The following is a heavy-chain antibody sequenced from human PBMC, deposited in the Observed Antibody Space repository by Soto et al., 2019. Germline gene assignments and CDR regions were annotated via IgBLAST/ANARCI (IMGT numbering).Heavy chain of an antibody. J-gene: IGHJ5*02. Sequence: QVQLQESGPGLVKPSQTLSLTCTVSGGSISSGGYYWSWIRQHPGKRLEWIGYIYYSGSTYYNPSHKSRMTISVDTYNKQFSMNLSSVTAADKAVYYCARVVSSSGDGMNSFDPWGKGTLVIVSS. D-gene: IGHD3-22*01. CDR2: IYYSGST. CDR1: GGSISSGGYY. CDR3: ARVVSSSGDGMNSFDP. V-gene: IGHV4-31*03.